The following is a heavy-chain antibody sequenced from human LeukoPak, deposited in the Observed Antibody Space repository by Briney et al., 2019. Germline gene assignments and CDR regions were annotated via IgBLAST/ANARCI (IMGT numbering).Heavy chain of an antibody. CDR1: GFTFIDYD. V-gene: IGHV3-13*01. CDR2: IGIRGDT. CDR3: ARGGIQVSGIDEFDY. J-gene: IGHJ4*02. D-gene: IGHD6-19*01. Sequence: AGGSLRLSCAASGFTFIDYDMHWVRQVIGKGLEWVSAIGIRGDTHYSGSVKGRFTISRENAESSLYLQMNSLRAEDTAVYYCARGGIQVSGIDEFDYCGQGTLVTVSS.